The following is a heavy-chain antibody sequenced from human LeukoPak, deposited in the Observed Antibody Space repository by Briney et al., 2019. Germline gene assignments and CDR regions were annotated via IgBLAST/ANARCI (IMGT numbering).Heavy chain of an antibody. CDR3: ARHPYDSTYYYGMDV. J-gene: IGHJ6*02. CDR1: GGSISSYY. D-gene: IGHD3-22*01. CDR2: IYYSGST. V-gene: IGHV4-59*08. Sequence: PSETLSLTCTVSGGSISSYYWSWIRQPPGKGLEWIGYIYYSGSTNYNPSLKSRVTISVDTSKNQFSLKLSSVTAADTAVYYCARHPYDSTYYYGMDVRGQGTTVTVSS.